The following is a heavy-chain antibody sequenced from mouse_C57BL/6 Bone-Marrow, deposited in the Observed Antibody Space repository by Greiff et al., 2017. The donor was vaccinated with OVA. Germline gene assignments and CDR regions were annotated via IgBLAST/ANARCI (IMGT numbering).Heavy chain of an antibody. D-gene: IGHD5-5*01. CDR1: GYAFSSSW. Sequence: VKLQESGPELVKPGASVKISCKASGYAFSSSWMNWVKQRPGKGLEWIGRIYPGDGDTNYNGKFKGKATLTADKSSSTAYMQLSSLTSEDSAVYFCARSYLGFAYWGQGTLVTVSA. CDR3: ARSYLGFAY. J-gene: IGHJ3*01. CDR2: IYPGDGDT. V-gene: IGHV1-82*01.